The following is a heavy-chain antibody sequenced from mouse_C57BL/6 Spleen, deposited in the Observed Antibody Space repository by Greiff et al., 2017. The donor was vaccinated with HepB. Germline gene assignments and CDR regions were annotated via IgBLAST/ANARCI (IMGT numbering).Heavy chain of an antibody. J-gene: IGHJ4*01. Sequence: DVMLVESGGGLVKPGGSLKLSCAASGFTFSSYAMSWVRQTPEKRLEWVATISDGGSYTYYPDNVKGRFTISRDNAKNNLYLQMSHLKSKDTAMYFCASGATVGYYAMDDWGHGTSVTVSS. D-gene: IGHD1-1*01. CDR2: ISDGGSYT. V-gene: IGHV5-4*03. CDR3: ASGATVGYYAMDD. CDR1: GFTFSSYA.